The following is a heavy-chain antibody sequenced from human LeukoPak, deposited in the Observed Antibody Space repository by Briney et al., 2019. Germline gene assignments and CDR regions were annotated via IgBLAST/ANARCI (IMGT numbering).Heavy chain of an antibody. CDR2: IYYSGST. CDR1: GGSISSYY. Sequence: SETLSLTCTVSGGSISSYYWSWIRQPPGKGLEWFGYIYYSGSTNYNPSLKSRVTISVDTSKNQFSLKLSSVTAADTAAYYCARQGQDNWFDPWGQGTLVTVSS. CDR3: ARQGQDNWFDP. V-gene: IGHV4-59*08. J-gene: IGHJ5*02.